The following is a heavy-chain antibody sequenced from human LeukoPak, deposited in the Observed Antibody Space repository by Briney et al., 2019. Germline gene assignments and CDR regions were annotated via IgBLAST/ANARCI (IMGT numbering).Heavy chain of an antibody. CDR2: INHSGST. J-gene: IGHJ5*02. CDR1: GGSFSGYY. V-gene: IGHV4-34*01. CDR3: ARGYGSGSYYAGA. D-gene: IGHD3-10*01. Sequence: SETLSLTCAVYGGSFSGYYWSWIRQPPGKGLEWIGEINHSGSTNYSPSLKSRVTISVDTSKNQFSLKLSSVTAADTAVYYCARGYGSGSYYAGAWGQGTLVTVSS.